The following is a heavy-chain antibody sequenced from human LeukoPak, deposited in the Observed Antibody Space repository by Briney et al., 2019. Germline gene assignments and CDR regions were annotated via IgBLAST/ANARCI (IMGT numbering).Heavy chain of an antibody. V-gene: IGHV1-69*04. CDR1: GGTFSSYA. J-gene: IGHJ4*02. Sequence: SVKVSCKASGGTFSSYAISWVRQAPGQGLEWMGRIIPILGIANYAQKFQGRVTITADKSTSTAYMELSSLRSEDTAVYYCARDRGIVRANFDYWGQGTLVTVSS. CDR2: IIPILGIA. CDR3: ARDRGIVRANFDY. D-gene: IGHD1-26*01.